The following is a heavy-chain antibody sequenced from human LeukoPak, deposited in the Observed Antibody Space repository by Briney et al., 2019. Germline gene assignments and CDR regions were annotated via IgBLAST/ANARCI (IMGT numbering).Heavy chain of an antibody. V-gene: IGHV3-7*04. CDR1: GFTFSNYW. D-gene: IGHD6-19*01. CDR3: ARENSGWYRVFDS. Sequence: GGSLRLSCAVSGFTFSNYWMTWVRQAPGEGLEWVANINQDGSEKYYVDSVKGRFTISRDNAKKSLFLQMNSLRAEDTALYYCARENSGWYRVFDSWGQGTQVTVSS. J-gene: IGHJ4*02. CDR2: INQDGSEK.